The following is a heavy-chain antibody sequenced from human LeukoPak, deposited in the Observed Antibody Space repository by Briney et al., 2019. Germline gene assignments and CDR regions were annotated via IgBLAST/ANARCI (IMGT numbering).Heavy chain of an antibody. CDR2: IVVGSGNT. Sequence: ASVKVSCKASRFTFTLSAVQWVRQARGQRLEWIGWIVVGSGNTNYAKKFQERGTITRDMSTSTAYMELSSLKSEDTAVYYCAAGPFYDDSGYLRFEYWGQGTLVTVPS. V-gene: IGHV1-58*01. CDR1: RFTFTLSA. CDR3: AAGPFYDDSGYLRFEY. J-gene: IGHJ4*02. D-gene: IGHD3-22*01.